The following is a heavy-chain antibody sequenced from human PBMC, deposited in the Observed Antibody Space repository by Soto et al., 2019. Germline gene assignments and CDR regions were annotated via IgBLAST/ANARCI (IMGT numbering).Heavy chain of an antibody. CDR3: ARAVLRFLEWLSQRNYYYYYGMDV. D-gene: IGHD3-3*01. J-gene: IGHJ6*02. CDR2: IIPIFGTA. V-gene: IGHV1-69*06. Sequence: ASVKVSCKASGGTFSSYAISWVRQAPGQGPEWMGGIIPIFGTANYAQKFQGRVTITADKSTSTAYMELSSLRSEDTAVYYCARAVLRFLEWLSQRNYYYYYGMDVWGQGTTVTVSS. CDR1: GGTFSSYA.